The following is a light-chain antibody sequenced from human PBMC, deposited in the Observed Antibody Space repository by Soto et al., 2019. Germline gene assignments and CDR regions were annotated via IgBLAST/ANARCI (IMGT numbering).Light chain of an antibody. J-gene: IGKJ1*01. CDR3: QQSYTTPQT. CDR1: QGISSY. CDR2: AAS. V-gene: IGKV1-8*01. Sequence: AIRMTQSPSSFSASTGDRVTITCRASQGISSYLAWYQQKPGKAPKLLIYAASSLQSDVPSRFSGSGSGTDFTLTISSLQAEDFATYFCQQSYTTPQTLGQGTKVDIK.